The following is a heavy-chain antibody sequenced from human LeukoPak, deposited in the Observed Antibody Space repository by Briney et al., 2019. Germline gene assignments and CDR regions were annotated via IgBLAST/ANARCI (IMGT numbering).Heavy chain of an antibody. V-gene: IGHV3-23*01. CDR1: GFIFNNYA. D-gene: IGHD5-24*01. CDR3: ARDLRTDGYSIPFDY. CDR2: ISASGAST. J-gene: IGHJ4*02. Sequence: GGSLRLSCAASGFIFNNYAMSWVRQAPGKGLEWVSAISASGASTYYADSVKGRFTISRDSSKNTLYLQMNSLRAEDTAVYYCARDLRTDGYSIPFDYWGQGTLVTVSS.